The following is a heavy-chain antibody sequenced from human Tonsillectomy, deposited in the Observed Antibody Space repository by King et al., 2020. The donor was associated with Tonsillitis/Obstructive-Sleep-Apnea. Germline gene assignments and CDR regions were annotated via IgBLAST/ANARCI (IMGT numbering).Heavy chain of an antibody. J-gene: IGHJ4*02. Sequence: VQLVESGGGVVQPGRSLRLSCAASGFTFSSYGMHWVRQAPGKGLEWVAIISYDGSKIYYADSVKGRFTISRENSKNTLYLQMNSLRGEDTAVYYCAKDRSSSWTFDYWGQGTLVTVSS. D-gene: IGHD6-13*01. CDR1: GFTFSSYG. CDR2: ISYDGSKI. V-gene: IGHV3-30*18. CDR3: AKDRSSSWTFDY.